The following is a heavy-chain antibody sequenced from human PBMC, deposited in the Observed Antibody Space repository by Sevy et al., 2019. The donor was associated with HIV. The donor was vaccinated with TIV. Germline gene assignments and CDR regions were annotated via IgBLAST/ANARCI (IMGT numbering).Heavy chain of an antibody. CDR3: ARDSSRVYCSDGSCYSSSFDI. D-gene: IGHD2-15*01. CDR1: GGSISTYY. J-gene: IGHJ3*02. V-gene: IGHV4-59*01. CDR2: IYHSGST. Sequence: SETLSLTCSVSGGSISTYYWSWIRQPPGKGLEWIGYIYHSGSTNYNPSLKSRVTISADTSKNQFSLKLSSVTAADTAVYYCARDSSRVYCSDGSCYSSSFDIWGQGTMVTVSS.